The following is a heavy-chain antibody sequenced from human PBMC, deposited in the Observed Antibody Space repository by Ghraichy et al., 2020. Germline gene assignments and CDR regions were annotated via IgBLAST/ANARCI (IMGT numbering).Heavy chain of an antibody. CDR2: INPNSGGT. Sequence: ASVKVSCKASGYTFTGYYMHWVRQAPGQGLEWMGWINPNSGGTNYAQKFQGRVTMTRDTSISTAYMELSRLRSDDTAVYYCARVAGLYYYGSGSYYSHPVDYWGQGTLVTVSS. CDR3: ARVAGLYYYGSGSYYSHPVDY. V-gene: IGHV1-2*02. D-gene: IGHD3-10*01. J-gene: IGHJ4*02. CDR1: GYTFTGYY.